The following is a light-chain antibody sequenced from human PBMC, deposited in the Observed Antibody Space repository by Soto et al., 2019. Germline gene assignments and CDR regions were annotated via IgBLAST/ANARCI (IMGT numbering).Light chain of an antibody. Sequence: QSALTQPASVSGSPGQSITISCTGTSSDVGGYNYVSWCQQHPGKAPKLMIYDVSNRPSGVSNRFSGSKSGNTASLTISGLQAEDEADYYCSSYTSSSTPRVFGGGTKVTVL. J-gene: IGLJ2*01. CDR2: DVS. CDR1: SSDVGGYNY. V-gene: IGLV2-14*01. CDR3: SSYTSSSTPRV.